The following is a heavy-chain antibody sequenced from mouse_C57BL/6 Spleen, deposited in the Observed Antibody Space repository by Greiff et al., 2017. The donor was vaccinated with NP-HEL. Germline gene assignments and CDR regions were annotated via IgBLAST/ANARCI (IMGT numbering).Heavy chain of an antibody. J-gene: IGHJ4*01. V-gene: IGHV5-4*03. Sequence: EVMLVESGGGLVKPGGSLKLSCAASGFTFSSYAMSWVRQTPEKRLEWVATISDGGSYTYYPDNVKGRFTISRDNAKNNLYLQMSHLKSEDTAMYYCARRGSSMDYWGQGTSVTVSS. CDR2: ISDGGSYT. CDR3: ARRGSSMDY. CDR1: GFTFSSYA.